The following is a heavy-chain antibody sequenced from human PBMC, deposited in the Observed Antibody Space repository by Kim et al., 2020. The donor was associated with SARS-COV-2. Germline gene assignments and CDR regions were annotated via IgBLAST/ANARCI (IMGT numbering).Heavy chain of an antibody. Sequence: GGSLRLSCAASGFVFSSYGMNWVRRSPGKGLEWVSSISGSGNYIYYADSVKGRFTISRDNAKKSLYLEMNSLTAADTAVYYCARDYSAWSGGGHYFDSWGQGTLVTVSS. V-gene: IGHV3-21*01. D-gene: IGHD6-19*01. CDR1: GFVFSSYG. J-gene: IGHJ4*02. CDR3: ARDYSAWSGGGHYFDS. CDR2: ISGSGNYI.